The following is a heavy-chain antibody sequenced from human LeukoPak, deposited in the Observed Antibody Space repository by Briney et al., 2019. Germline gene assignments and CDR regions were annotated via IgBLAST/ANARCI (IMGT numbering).Heavy chain of an antibody. J-gene: IGHJ4*02. V-gene: IGHV3-33*01. CDR2: IWYDGSNK. D-gene: IGHD4-23*01. Sequence: GRSLRLSCAASGFTFSSYGMHWVRQAPAKGREGVAVIWYDGSNKYYADSVKGRFTISRDNSKNTLYLHMNRMRAEDTAVYYVYNYRHNYVGYFDYWGQGTLVTVSS. CDR1: GFTFSSYG. CDR3: YNYRHNYVGYFDY.